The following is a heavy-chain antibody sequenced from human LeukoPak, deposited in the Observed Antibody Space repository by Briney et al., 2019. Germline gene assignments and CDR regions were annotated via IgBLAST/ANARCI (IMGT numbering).Heavy chain of an antibody. CDR1: GGSFSGYY. J-gene: IGHJ4*02. Sequence: PSETLSLTCAVYGGSFSGYYWSWIRQPPGKGLEWIGEINHNGSTNYNPSLKGRVTISVDTSKNQFSLKLSSVTAADTAVYYCAGEPFTVTTGCAAYWGQGTLVTVSS. CDR3: AGEPFTVTTGCAAY. D-gene: IGHD4-17*01. V-gene: IGHV4-34*01. CDR2: INHNGST.